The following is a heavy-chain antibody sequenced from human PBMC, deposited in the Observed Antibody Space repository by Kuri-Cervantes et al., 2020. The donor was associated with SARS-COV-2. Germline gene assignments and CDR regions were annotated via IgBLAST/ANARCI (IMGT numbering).Heavy chain of an antibody. Sequence: GGSLRLSCAASGFTSSNAWMSWVRQAPGKGLEWVGRIKSKTDGGTTDYAAPVKGRFTISRDDSKNTLYLQMNSLKTEDTAVYYCTTDRVYDYVWGSYRLVDYWGQGTLVTVSS. CDR3: TTDRVYDYVWGSYRLVDY. J-gene: IGHJ4*02. V-gene: IGHV3-15*01. CDR2: IKSKTDGGTT. CDR1: GFTSSNAW. D-gene: IGHD3-16*02.